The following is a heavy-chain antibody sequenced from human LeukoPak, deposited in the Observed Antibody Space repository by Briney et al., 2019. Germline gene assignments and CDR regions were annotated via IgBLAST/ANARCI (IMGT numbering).Heavy chain of an antibody. CDR3: ARSWVAGYGTVLDY. Sequence: KSGESLKISCKGSGYSFTSYWIGWVRQLPGKGLEWMGIIYPGDSDTRYGPPFQGQVTISADKSISTAYLQWSSLKASDTAIYYCARSWVAGYGTVLDYWGQGTLVTVSS. CDR2: IYPGDSDT. CDR1: GYSFTSYW. V-gene: IGHV5-51*01. D-gene: IGHD6-19*01. J-gene: IGHJ4*02.